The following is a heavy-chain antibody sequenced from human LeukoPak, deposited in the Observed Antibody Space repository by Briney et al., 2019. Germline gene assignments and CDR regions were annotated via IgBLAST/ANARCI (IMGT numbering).Heavy chain of an antibody. Sequence: SDTLSLTCIISGGSISSSTYYWGWIRQPPGKGLEWIGTLYYSGKTYYNPSLMSRVTISIDTSKNQFSLNLSSVTAADTAVYYCARAPHFFDTSGSRYYFDTWGQGTLVTVSS. D-gene: IGHD3-22*01. CDR2: LYYSGKT. J-gene: IGHJ4*02. V-gene: IGHV4-39*07. CDR3: ARAPHFFDTSGSRYYFDT. CDR1: GGSISSSTYY.